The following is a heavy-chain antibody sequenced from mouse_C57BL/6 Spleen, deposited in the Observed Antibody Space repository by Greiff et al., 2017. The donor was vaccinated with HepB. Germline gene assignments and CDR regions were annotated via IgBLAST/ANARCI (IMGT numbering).Heavy chain of an antibody. Sequence: VQLQQSGAELARPGASVKLSCKASGYTFTSYGISWVKQRTGQGLEWIGEIYPRSGNTYYNEKFKGKATLTADKSSSTAYMELRSLTSEDSAVYFCARREGYDYDGGYFDVWGTGTTVTVSS. D-gene: IGHD2-4*01. J-gene: IGHJ1*03. CDR2: IYPRSGNT. CDR3: ARREGYDYDGGYFDV. CDR1: GYTFTSYG. V-gene: IGHV1-81*01.